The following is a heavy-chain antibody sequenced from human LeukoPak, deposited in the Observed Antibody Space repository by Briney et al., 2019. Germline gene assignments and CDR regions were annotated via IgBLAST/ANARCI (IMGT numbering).Heavy chain of an antibody. CDR3: AKVLLYCSGRYYHYYGMDV. CDR2: ISYDGSNK. Sequence: PARSLTLSCAASGFTFSSYGMHWVRQAPGKGLEWVADISYDGSNKYYADPVKGRFTFARANTKNTLYLQMNSLRAEDTAVYYCAKVLLYCSGRYYHYYGMDVWGRGTTVSVS. J-gene: IGHJ6*02. D-gene: IGHD6-19*01. CDR1: GFTFSSYG. V-gene: IGHV3-30*18.